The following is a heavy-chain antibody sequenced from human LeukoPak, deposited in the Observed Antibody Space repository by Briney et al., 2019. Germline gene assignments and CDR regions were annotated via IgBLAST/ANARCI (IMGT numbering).Heavy chain of an antibody. CDR1: GYSISSGYY. J-gene: IGHJ6*03. V-gene: IGHV4-38-2*02. CDR3: ASVPSWPYYYMDV. Sequence: SETLSLTCTVSGYSISSGYYWGWIRQPPGKGLEWIGSIYHSGSTYYNPSLKSRVTLSVDTSKNQFSLKLSSVTAADTAVYYCASVPSWPYYYMDVWGKGTTVTVSS. CDR2: IYHSGST. D-gene: IGHD5-12*01.